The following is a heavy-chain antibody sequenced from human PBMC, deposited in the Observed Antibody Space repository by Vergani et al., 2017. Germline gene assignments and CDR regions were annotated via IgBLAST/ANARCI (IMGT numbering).Heavy chain of an antibody. CDR2: IYSVGST. J-gene: IGHJ6*02. D-gene: IGHD1-26*01. Sequence: EVQLVESGGVVVQPGGSLRLSCAASGFTVSSNYMSWVRQAPGKGLEWVAVIYSVGSTYYADSVKGRFTISRDNSKNTLYLQMNSLRSEDTAVYYCAAVLGGATTVRYYYYYGMDVWGQGTTVTVSS. V-gene: IGHV3-53*01. CDR3: AAVLGGATTVRYYYYYGMDV. CDR1: GFTVSSNY.